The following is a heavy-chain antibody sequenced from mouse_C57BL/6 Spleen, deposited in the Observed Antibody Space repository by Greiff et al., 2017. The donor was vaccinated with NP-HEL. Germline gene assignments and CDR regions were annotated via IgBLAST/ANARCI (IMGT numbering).Heavy chain of an antibody. Sequence: VQLQQSGPELVKPGASVKISCKASGYTFTDYYMNWVKQSHGKSLEWIGDINPNNGGTSYNQKFKGKATLTVDKSSSTAYMELRSLTSEDSAVYYCARSEDWEDWGQGTTLTVSS. D-gene: IGHD4-1*01. CDR2: INPNNGGT. CDR3: ARSEDWED. V-gene: IGHV1-26*01. CDR1: GYTFTDYY. J-gene: IGHJ2*01.